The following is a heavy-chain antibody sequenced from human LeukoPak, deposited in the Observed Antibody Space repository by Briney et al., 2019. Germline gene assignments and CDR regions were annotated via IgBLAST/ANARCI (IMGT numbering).Heavy chain of an antibody. Sequence: PGGSLRLSCAASGFTFSSYAMSWVRQAPGKGLVWVSRISSDGTYTNYADSVRGRFTISRDNAKNTLYLQMNSLRAEDTAVYYCGLGLYFYAFDFWGQGTTVTVSS. CDR3: GLGLYFYAFDF. D-gene: IGHD2/OR15-2a*01. V-gene: IGHV3-74*01. J-gene: IGHJ3*01. CDR1: GFTFSSYA. CDR2: ISSDGTYT.